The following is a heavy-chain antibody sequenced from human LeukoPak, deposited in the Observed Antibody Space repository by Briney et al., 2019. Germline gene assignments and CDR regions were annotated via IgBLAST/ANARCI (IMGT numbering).Heavy chain of an antibody. CDR3: ARGYYGSGSYFDY. J-gene: IGHJ4*02. V-gene: IGHV3-7*01. D-gene: IGHD3-10*01. CDR1: GFTFSTYW. Sequence: PGGSLRLSCVASGFTFSTYWVTWVRQAPGKGLEWVGNIKQDGSERYYMDSVKGRFTISRDNAKNTLYLQMNSLRAEDTAVYYCARGYYGSGSYFDYWGQGTLVTVSS. CDR2: IKQDGSER.